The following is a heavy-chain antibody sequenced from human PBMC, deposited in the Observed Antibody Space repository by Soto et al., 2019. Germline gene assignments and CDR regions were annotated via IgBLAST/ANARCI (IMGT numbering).Heavy chain of an antibody. D-gene: IGHD4-17*01. CDR1: GGTFSSYA. Sequence: AVQVSCKYSGGTFSSYAISWVRQAPGQGLEWMGGIIPIFGTANYAQKFQGRVTITADKSTSTAYMELSSLRSEDTAVYYCASRTTVTTSRYYYYGMDVWGQGTTVTVSS. V-gene: IGHV1-69*06. J-gene: IGHJ6*02. CDR3: ASRTTVTTSRYYYYGMDV. CDR2: IIPIFGTA.